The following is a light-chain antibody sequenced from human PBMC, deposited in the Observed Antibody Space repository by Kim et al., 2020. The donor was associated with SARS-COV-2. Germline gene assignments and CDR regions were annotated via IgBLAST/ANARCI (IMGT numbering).Light chain of an antibody. CDR2: GKN. CDR1: SLRSYY. J-gene: IGLJ2*01. CDR3: NSRDSNDNVV. Sequence: VALGQTVRITCQGDSLRSYYATWYQQKPGQAPIVVIYGKNNRPSGIPDRFSGSSSGNTASLTITGTQAGEEADYYCNSRDSNDNVVFGGGTQLTVL. V-gene: IGLV3-19*01.